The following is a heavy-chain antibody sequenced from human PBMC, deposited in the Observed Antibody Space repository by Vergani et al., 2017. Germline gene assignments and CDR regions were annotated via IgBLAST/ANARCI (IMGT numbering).Heavy chain of an antibody. J-gene: IGHJ4*02. CDR2: ISWNSGSI. D-gene: IGHD3-22*01. Sequence: EVQLVESGGGLVQPGRSLRLSCAASGFTFDDYAMHWARQAPGKGLEWVSGISWNSGSIGYADSVKGRFTISRDNAKNSLYLQMNSLRAEDTALYYCAKDRRYYDSSGYPSWGQGTLVTVSS. CDR3: AKDRRYYDSSGYPS. CDR1: GFTFDDYA. V-gene: IGHV3-9*01.